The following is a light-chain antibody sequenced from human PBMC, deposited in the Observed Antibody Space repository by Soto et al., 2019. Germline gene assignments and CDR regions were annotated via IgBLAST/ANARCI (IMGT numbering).Light chain of an antibody. J-gene: IGLJ3*02. CDR2: GNN. Sequence: QSVLTQPPSVSGAPGQSITISCTGSSSIGAGYDVQWYQQLPGTAPKLLIYGNNNRPSGVPDRFSGSRSGSSASLAITGLQAEDEADYYCQSHDSGLSGVFGGGTKPTVL. CDR1: SSIGAGYD. CDR3: QSHDSGLSGV. V-gene: IGLV1-40*01.